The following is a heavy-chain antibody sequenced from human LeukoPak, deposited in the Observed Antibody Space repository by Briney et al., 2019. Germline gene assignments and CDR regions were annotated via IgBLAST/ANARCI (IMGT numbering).Heavy chain of an antibody. V-gene: IGHV3-53*01. J-gene: IGHJ4*02. D-gene: IGHD6-13*01. CDR2: IYSGGST. CDR3: AREIRSSSWGYFDY. CDR1: GFTVSSSY. Sequence: GESLRLSCAASGFTVSSSYMSWVRQAPGKGLEWVSVIYSGGSTYYADSVKGRFTTSRDNSKNTLYLQMNSLRAEDTAVYYCAREIRSSSWGYFDYWGQGTLVTVSS.